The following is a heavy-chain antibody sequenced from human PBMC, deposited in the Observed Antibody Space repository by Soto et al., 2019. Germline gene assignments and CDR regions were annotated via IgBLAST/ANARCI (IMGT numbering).Heavy chain of an antibody. CDR1: GFTFSSYA. D-gene: IGHD3-10*01. CDR3: AKGITMVRGDPGGFDY. J-gene: IGHJ4*02. CDR2: ISGSGGST. V-gene: IGHV3-23*01. Sequence: GGSLRLSCAASGFTFSSYAMSWVRQAPGKGLEWVSAISGSGGSTYYADSVKGRFTISRDNSKNTLYLQMNSLRAEDTAVYYCAKGITMVRGDPGGFDYWGQGTLVTVSS.